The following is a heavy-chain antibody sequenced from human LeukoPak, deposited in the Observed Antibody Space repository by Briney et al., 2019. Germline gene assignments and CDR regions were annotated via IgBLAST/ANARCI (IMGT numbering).Heavy chain of an antibody. V-gene: IGHV1-69*05. D-gene: IGHD3-22*01. CDR1: GGTFSSYA. Sequence: ASVTVSCKASGGTFSSYAISWVRQAPGQGLEWMGGIIPIFGTANYAQKFQGRVTITTDESTSTAYMELSSLRSEDTAEYYCARGFRDSSGYYPYYFDYWGQGTLVTVSS. CDR3: ARGFRDSSGYYPYYFDY. J-gene: IGHJ4*02. CDR2: IIPIFGTA.